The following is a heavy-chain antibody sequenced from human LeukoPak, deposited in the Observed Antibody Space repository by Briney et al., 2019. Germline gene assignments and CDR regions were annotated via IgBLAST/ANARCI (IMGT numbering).Heavy chain of an antibody. J-gene: IGHJ5*02. CDR3: AKDSSGWRAGYNWFDP. CDR2: ISRASESI. V-gene: IGHV3-21*04. D-gene: IGHD6-19*01. Sequence: GGSLRLSCAASGFTFNTYSMSWVRQAPGKGLEWVSIISRASESIFYADSVKGRFTISRDNSKNTLYLQMNSLRAEDTAVYYCAKDSSGWRAGYNWFDPWGQGTLVTVSS. CDR1: GFTFNTYS.